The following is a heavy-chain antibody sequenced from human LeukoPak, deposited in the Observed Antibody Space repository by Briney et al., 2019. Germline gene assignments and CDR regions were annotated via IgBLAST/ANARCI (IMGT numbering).Heavy chain of an antibody. Sequence: GGSLRLSCAASGFTFDDYAMHWARQAPGQGLEWISGISWNSGSIGYADSVKGRFTISRDNAKNSLYLQMNSLRAEDTALYYCAKGLNAVAGGPTDYWGQGTLVTVSS. V-gene: IGHV3-9*01. D-gene: IGHD6-19*01. CDR1: GFTFDDYA. CDR2: ISWNSGSI. J-gene: IGHJ4*02. CDR3: AKGLNAVAGGPTDY.